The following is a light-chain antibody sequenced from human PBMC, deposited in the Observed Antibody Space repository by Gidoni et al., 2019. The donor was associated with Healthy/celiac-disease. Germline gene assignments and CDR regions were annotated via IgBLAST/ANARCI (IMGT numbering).Light chain of an antibody. V-gene: IGLV2-14*03. J-gene: IGLJ1*01. CDR1: SSDVGGYNY. Sequence: GSPGQSITISCTGTSSDVGGYNYVSWYQQHPGKAPKLMIYDVSNRPSGVSNRFSGSKSGNTASLTISGLQAEDEADYYCSSFTSSSTLNYVFGTGTKITVL. CDR2: DVS. CDR3: SSFTSSSTLNYV.